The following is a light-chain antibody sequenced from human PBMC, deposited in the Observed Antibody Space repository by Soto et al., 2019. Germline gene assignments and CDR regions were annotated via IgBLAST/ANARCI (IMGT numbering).Light chain of an antibody. CDR2: DVS. CDR1: SGDVGAYNY. V-gene: IGLV2-14*03. Sequence: QSALTQPASVSGSPGQSITISCTGTSGDVGAYNYVSWYQQHPGKAPRLMIFDVSDRPSGVSNRFSGSKSGNTASLTISGLQAEDEADYYCCSYTSSTTLFGGGTKLTVL. CDR3: CSYTSSTTL. J-gene: IGLJ2*01.